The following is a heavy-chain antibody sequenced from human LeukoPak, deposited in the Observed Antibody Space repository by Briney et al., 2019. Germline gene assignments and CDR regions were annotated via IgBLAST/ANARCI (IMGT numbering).Heavy chain of an antibody. CDR2: ISWNSGSI. Sequence: GRSLRLSCAASGFTFDDYAMHWVRQAPGKGLEWVSGISWNSGSIGYADSVKGRFTISRDNAKNSLYLQMNSLRAEDTALYYCAKDTGYSSGWSSYYYYYMDVWGKGTRSPSP. D-gene: IGHD6-19*01. CDR3: AKDTGYSSGWSSYYYYYMDV. CDR1: GFTFDDYA. J-gene: IGHJ6*03. V-gene: IGHV3-9*01.